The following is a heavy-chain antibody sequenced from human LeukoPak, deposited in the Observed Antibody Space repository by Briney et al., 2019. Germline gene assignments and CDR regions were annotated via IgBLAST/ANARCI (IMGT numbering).Heavy chain of an antibody. CDR2: ISSDSRTI. J-gene: IGHJ4*02. D-gene: IGHD3-10*01. V-gene: IGHV3-48*02. Sequence: GGSLRLSCAASGFTFSSYSMNWVRQAPGKGLEWVSYISSDSRTIYYADSVKGRFTISRDNAKNSLYLQMKSLRDEDTAEYYCARYGSGTSYITNYFDYWGQGTLVTVSS. CDR3: ARYGSGTSYITNYFDY. CDR1: GFTFSSYS.